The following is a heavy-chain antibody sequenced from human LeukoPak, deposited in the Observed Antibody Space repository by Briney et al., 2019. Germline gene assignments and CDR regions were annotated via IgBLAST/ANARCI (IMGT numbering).Heavy chain of an antibody. J-gene: IGHJ4*02. CDR3: ARGAAGYSYG. CDR1: GVSISSYY. V-gene: IGHV4-59*01. Sequence: SETLSLTCTVSGVSISSYYWSWIRQPPGKGLEWIGHIYYSGSTNYNPSLKCRVTISIDTSKNQFSLRLSSVTAADTAVYYCARGAAGYSYGWGQGTLVTVSS. CDR2: IYYSGST. D-gene: IGHD5-18*01.